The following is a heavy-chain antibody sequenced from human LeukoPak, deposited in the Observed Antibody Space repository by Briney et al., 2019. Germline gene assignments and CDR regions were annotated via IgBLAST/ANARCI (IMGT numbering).Heavy chain of an antibody. CDR1: GFTFSSYW. V-gene: IGHV3-74*01. CDR3: ARDRGGAYDFWSGYYTGYFDY. CDR2: IDHDGINT. J-gene: IGHJ4*02. D-gene: IGHD3-3*01. Sequence: PGGSLRLSCAASGFTFSSYWMHWVRQAPGKGLVWVSRIDHDGINTYYADSVKGRFTISRDNAKNTLYLQMNSLRAEDTAVYYCARDRGGAYDFWSGYYTGYFDYWGQGTLVPVSS.